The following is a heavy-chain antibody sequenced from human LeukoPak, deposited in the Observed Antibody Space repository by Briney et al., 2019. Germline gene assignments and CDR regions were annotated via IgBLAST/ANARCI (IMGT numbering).Heavy chain of an antibody. Sequence: SGTLSLTCAVSGGSISSSHWWSWVRQPPGKGLEWIGEIYHSGSTNYNPSLKSRVTMSVDRSKNQFSLQLSSVTAADTAVYYCATFSGGYDFDYWGQGTLVTVSS. V-gene: IGHV4-4*02. D-gene: IGHD5-12*01. CDR3: ATFSGGYDFDY. CDR2: IYHSGST. J-gene: IGHJ4*02. CDR1: GGSISSSHW.